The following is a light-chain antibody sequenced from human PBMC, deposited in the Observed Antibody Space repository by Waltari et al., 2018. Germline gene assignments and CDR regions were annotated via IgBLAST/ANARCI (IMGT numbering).Light chain of an antibody. J-gene: IGLJ3*02. CDR2: ADN. CDR1: SGSIASNY. CDR3: QSYDNRNHWV. V-gene: IGLV6-57*01. Sequence: MLTQPHSVSESPGKTVTISCTRSSGSIASNYVQWYQQRPGSSPTAVIYADNQRPSGVPDRCSGSIDSSSNSASLTISGLKTEDEADYYCQSYDNRNHWVFGGGTKLTVL.